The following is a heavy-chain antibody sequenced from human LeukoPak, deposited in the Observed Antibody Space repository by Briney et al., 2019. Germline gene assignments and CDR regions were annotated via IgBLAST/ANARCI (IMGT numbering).Heavy chain of an antibody. J-gene: IGHJ4*02. CDR2: MYYSGST. V-gene: IGHV4-39*01. Sequence: SETLSLTCTVSGGSISSNTYYWGWIRQPPGKGLEWIGSMYYSGSTYYNPSLQSRVTISVDTSKNQFSLKLSSVTAADTAVYYCARQNTVVVIAPYFDYWGQGTLVTVS. D-gene: IGHD2-21*01. CDR1: GGSISSNTYY. CDR3: ARQNTVVVIAPYFDY.